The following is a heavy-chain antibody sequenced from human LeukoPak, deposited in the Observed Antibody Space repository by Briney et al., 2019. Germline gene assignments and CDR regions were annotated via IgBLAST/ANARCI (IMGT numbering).Heavy chain of an antibody. Sequence: PGGSLRLSCAASGFTFSSYAMSWVRQAPGKGLEWVSAISGSGGNTFYADSVKGRFTITRDNSKNTLYLQMNSLRAEDTAVYYCAKGASYYHDSSGPISPFSDYWGQGTLVTVSS. J-gene: IGHJ4*02. CDR1: GFTFSSYA. D-gene: IGHD3-22*01. V-gene: IGHV3-23*01. CDR2: ISGSGGNT. CDR3: AKGASYYHDSSGPISPFSDY.